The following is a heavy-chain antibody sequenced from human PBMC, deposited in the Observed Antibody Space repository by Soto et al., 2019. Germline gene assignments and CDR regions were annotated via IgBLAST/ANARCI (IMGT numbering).Heavy chain of an antibody. CDR2: INPKSGDT. CDR3: GGVPGHKNSRGDF. V-gene: IGHV1-2*02. CDR1: GYTFTHYF. D-gene: IGHD3-16*01. J-gene: IGHJ4*02. Sequence: QVRLMQSGPEVRRPGASVTVSCKASGYTFTHYFIHWVRRAPGQGLEWMGYINPKSGDTHYSQTFRGRVFMDREKVTEPAHMGLGNLKAGEPGVKFLGGVPGHKNSRGDFWGQGT.